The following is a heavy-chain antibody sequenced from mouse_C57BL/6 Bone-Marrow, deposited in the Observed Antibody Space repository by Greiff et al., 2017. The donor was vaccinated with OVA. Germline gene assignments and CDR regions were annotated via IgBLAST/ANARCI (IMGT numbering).Heavy chain of an antibody. CDR3: ARHGYSKWRYYFDY. V-gene: IGHV5-9*04. J-gene: IGHJ2*01. CDR2: ISGGGGST. Sequence: EVKVVESGGGLVKPGGSLKLSCAASGFTFSSYTMSWVRQTPEKRLEWVATISGGGGSTYYPDTVKGRFTISRDNAKNTLYLQMSRLKSEDTAMYYCARHGYSKWRYYFDYWGQGTTLTVSS. D-gene: IGHD2-5*01. CDR1: GFTFSSYT.